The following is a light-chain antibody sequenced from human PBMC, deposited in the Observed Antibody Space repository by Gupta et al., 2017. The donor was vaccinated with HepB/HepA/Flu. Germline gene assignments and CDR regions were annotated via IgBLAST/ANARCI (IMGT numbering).Light chain of an antibody. V-gene: IGLV1-47*01. CDR2: RNN. CDR3: AAWDDSLSAVV. CDR1: NSNIGSIY. J-gene: IGLJ2*01. Sequence: QSVVTQPPSASGTPGQRVTISCSGSNSNIGSIYVYWYQQLPGTAPKLLIYRNNQPPSGVPDRFSGSKSGTSASLAISGLRSEDEADYYCAAWDDSLSAVVFGGGTKLTVL.